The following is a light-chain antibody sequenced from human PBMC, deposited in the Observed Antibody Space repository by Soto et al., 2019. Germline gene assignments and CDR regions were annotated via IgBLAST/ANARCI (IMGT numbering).Light chain of an antibody. J-gene: IGLJ3*02. CDR1: SSDVGSYNR. Sequence: QSALTQPASVSGSPGQSITISCTGTSSDVGSYNRVSWYQQHPGKAPKLMISEVSNRPSWVSNRFSGSKSGNTASLTISGLQAEDEADYYCSSYTGTSPPLVFGGGTKLTVL. CDR3: SSYTGTSPPLV. CDR2: EVS. V-gene: IGLV2-14*02.